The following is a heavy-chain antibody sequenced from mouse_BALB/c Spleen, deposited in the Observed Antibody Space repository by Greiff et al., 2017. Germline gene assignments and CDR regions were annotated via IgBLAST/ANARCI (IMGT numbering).Heavy chain of an antibody. J-gene: IGHJ1*01. D-gene: IGHD2-10*02. Sequence: VKLVESGAELVRPGSSVKISCKASGYAFSSYWMNWVKQRPGQGLEWIGQIYPGDGDTKYNGKFKGKATLTADKSSSTAYMQRSSLTSEDSAVYFCARLGYGNYWYFDVWGAGTTVTVSS. CDR3: ARLGYGNYWYFDV. CDR1: GYAFSSYW. CDR2: IYPGDGDT. V-gene: IGHV1-80*01.